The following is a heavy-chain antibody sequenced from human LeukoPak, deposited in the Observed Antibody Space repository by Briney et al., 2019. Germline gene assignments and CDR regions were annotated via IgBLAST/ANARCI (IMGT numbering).Heavy chain of an antibody. V-gene: IGHV4-30-4*01. CDR3: ARHDYGDYGWFDP. D-gene: IGHD4-17*01. CDR2: IYYSGTT. Sequence: SETLSLTCAVSGGSISSVDDYWSWIRQPPGKGLEWIGYIYYSGTTYYNPSLKGRVSISVDTSKNQFSLKLRSVTAADTAVYYCARHDYGDYGWFDPWGQGTLVTVSS. CDR1: GGSISSVDDY. J-gene: IGHJ5*02.